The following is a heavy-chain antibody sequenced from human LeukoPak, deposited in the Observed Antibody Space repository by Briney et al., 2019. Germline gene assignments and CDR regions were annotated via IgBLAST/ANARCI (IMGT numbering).Heavy chain of an antibody. D-gene: IGHD3-22*01. CDR1: GGSLSIYY. Sequence: SETLSLTCTVSGGSLSIYYWSWIRHPPGRGLGWIGYIYYSGSTTNTPSLKSRVTISVDTSKTQFSLKLRSVTAADTAVYYCARHSVDYYDSSGPFDYWGQGTLVTVSS. J-gene: IGHJ4*02. V-gene: IGHV4-59*08. CDR3: ARHSVDYYDSSGPFDY. CDR2: IYYSGST.